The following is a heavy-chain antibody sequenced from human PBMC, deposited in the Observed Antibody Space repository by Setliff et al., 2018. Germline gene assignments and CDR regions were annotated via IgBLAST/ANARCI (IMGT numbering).Heavy chain of an antibody. V-gene: IGHV3-7*01. CDR1: GFTYKNDW. CDR3: VPGRGS. Sequence: PGGSLRLSCGASGFTYKNDWVSWVRQAPGKGLEWLASINPDGSEKYYVDSVKGRFTISRDNAQKTLYLHMNNLRADDTAVFYCVPGRGSWGQGALVTVPQ. J-gene: IGHJ5*02. CDR2: INPDGSEK. D-gene: IGHD6-25*01.